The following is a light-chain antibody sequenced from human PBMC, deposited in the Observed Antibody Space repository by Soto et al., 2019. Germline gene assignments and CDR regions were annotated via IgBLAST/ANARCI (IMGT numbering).Light chain of an antibody. V-gene: IGLV2-14*01. CDR2: DVS. Sequence: QSALTQRASVSGSPGQSITISCTGTSSDVGGYNYVSWFQQHPGKAPKFLIYDVSNRPSGVSNRFSGSKSGNTASLTISGLQAEDEADYYCSSYSSSSTYVLFGGGTKVTVL. CDR1: SSDVGGYNY. J-gene: IGLJ2*01. CDR3: SSYSSSSTYVL.